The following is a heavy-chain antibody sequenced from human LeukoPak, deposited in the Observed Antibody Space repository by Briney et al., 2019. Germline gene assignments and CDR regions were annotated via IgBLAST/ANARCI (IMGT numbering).Heavy chain of an antibody. J-gene: IGHJ4*02. CDR1: GYTFTGYY. CDR3: AVAPGDY. CDR2: INPNSGGT. Sequence: ASVKASCKVSGYTFTGYYMHWVRQAPGQGLEWMGWINPNSGGTNYAQKFQGRVTLTRDTSISTVYMELTTLTSDDTALYYCAVAPGDYWGQGTLVSVSA. V-gene: IGHV1-2*02. D-gene: IGHD2-21*01.